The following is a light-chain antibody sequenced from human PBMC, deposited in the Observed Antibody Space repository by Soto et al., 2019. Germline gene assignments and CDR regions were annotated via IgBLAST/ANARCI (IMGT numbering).Light chain of an antibody. J-gene: IGKJ2*01. CDR1: QSISSW. Sequence: RTMNNYTLSACVGDRVTITCRASQSISSWLAWYQQKPGKAPKLLIYDASSLESGVPSRFSGSGSGTEFTLTISSLQPDDFAPYYSPHSNIYLYPFGQ. CDR2: DAS. V-gene: IGKV1-5*01. CDR3: PHSNIYLYP.